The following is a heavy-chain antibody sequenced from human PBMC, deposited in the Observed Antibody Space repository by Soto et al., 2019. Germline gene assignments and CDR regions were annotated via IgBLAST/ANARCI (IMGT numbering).Heavy chain of an antibody. D-gene: IGHD3-10*01. V-gene: IGHV3-23*01. CDR3: AKDRDYPRDYFHY. Sequence: GGSLRLSCAASGFTLGRYGMSWVRQAPGKGLEWVSAVSPNGQGIYYADSVRGRFTISRDFSKNTVFLHMDSLRTEDTAVYYCAKDRDYPRDYFHYWGQGTLVTVSS. J-gene: IGHJ4*02. CDR2: VSPNGQGI. CDR1: GFTLGRYG.